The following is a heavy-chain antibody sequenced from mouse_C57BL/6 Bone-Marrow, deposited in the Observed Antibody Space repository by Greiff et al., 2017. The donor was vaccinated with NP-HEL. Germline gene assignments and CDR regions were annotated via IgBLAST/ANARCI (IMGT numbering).Heavy chain of an antibody. Sequence: EVQLVESEGGLVQPGSSMKLSCTASGFTFSDYYMAWVRQVPEKGLEWVANINYDGSSTYYLDSLKSRFIISRDNAKNILYLQMSILKSEDTATYYCARGYRYFDVWGTGTTVTVSS. CDR2: INYDGSST. V-gene: IGHV5-16*01. CDR3: ARGYRYFDV. J-gene: IGHJ1*03. CDR1: GFTFSDYY.